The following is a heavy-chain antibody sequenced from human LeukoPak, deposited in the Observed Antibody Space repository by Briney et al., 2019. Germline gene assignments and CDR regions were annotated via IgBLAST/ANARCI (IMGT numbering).Heavy chain of an antibody. Sequence: ASVKVSCKASGYTFTTCGISWVRQAPGQGLEWMGWVSGNNGNTNYAQKLQGRVTMTTDTSTNTAYMELRSLRSDDTAVYYCARDFFDVWGQGTMVTVSS. CDR1: GYTFTTCG. J-gene: IGHJ3*01. CDR2: VSGNNGNT. CDR3: ARDFFDV. V-gene: IGHV1-18*01.